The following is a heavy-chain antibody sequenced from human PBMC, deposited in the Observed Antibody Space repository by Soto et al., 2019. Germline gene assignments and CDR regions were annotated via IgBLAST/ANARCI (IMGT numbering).Heavy chain of an antibody. CDR1: GFTFTSSA. V-gene: IGHV1-58*01. Sequence: SVEVSCKASGFTFTSSAVQWVRQARGQRLEWIGWIVVGSGNTNYAQKFQERVTITRDMSTSTAYMELSSLRSEDTAVYYCAAGYYYDSSGFDYWGQGTLVTVSS. CDR2: IVVGSGNT. D-gene: IGHD3-22*01. CDR3: AAGYYYDSSGFDY. J-gene: IGHJ4*02.